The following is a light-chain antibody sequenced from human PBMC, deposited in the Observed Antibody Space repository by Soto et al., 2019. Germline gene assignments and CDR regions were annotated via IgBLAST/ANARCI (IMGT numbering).Light chain of an antibody. J-gene: IGLJ3*02. CDR1: SSDIGSNNY. Sequence: QSALTQPVSVSGSPGQSITISCTGTSSDIGSNNYVSWFQQRPGKAPTLIIYEVSNRPSGVSTHFSGSKSGNTASLTISGLLPEDEAEYYCSSYTTTTRLFGGGTKVTVL. V-gene: IGLV2-14*01. CDR2: EVS. CDR3: SSYTTTTRL.